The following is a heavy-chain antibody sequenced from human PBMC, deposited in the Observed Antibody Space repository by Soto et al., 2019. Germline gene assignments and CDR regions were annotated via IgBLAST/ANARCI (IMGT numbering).Heavy chain of an antibody. D-gene: IGHD3-10*01. V-gene: IGHV1-2*04. J-gene: IGHJ3*02. CDR2: INPNSGGT. CDR1: GYTFTGYY. CDR3: ARVRIYYGSGSYYLGDAFDI. Sequence: ASVKVSCKASGYTFTGYYMHWVRQAPGQGLEWMEWINPNSGGTNYAQKFQGWVTMTRDTSISTAYMELSRLRSDDTAVYYCARVRIYYGSGSYYLGDAFDIWGQGTMVTVSS.